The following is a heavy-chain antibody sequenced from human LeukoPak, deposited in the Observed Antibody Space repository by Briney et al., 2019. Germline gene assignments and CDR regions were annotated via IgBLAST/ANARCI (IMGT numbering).Heavy chain of an antibody. CDR2: ISGSGGST. Sequence: GGSLRLSCAASDFPFIGYTMHWVRQAPGKGLEWVSAISGSGGSTYYADSVKGRFTISRDNSKNTLYLQMNSLRAEDTAVYYCAKAHYYDSSGHDYWGQGTLVTVSS. V-gene: IGHV3-23*01. CDR3: AKAHYYDSSGHDY. J-gene: IGHJ4*02. CDR1: DFPFIGYT. D-gene: IGHD3-22*01.